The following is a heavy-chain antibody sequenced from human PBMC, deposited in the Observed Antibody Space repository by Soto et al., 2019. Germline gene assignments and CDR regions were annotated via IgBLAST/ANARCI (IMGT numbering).Heavy chain of an antibody. J-gene: IGHJ4*02. V-gene: IGHV4-34*01. CDR1: GGSIISGGYY. D-gene: IGHD3-22*01. Sequence: PSETLSLTCTVSGGSIISGGYYWSWIRQPPGKGLEWIGEINHSGSTNYNPSLKSRVTISVDTSKNQFSLKLSSVTAADTAVYYCARGTMGYYYDSSGYWPAFLHFDYWGQGTLVTVSS. CDR2: INHSGST. CDR3: ARGTMGYYYDSSGYWPAFLHFDY.